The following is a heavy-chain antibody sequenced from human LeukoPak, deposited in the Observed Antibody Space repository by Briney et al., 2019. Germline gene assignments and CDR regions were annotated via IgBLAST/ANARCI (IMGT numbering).Heavy chain of an antibody. J-gene: IGHJ5*02. Sequence: GASVKVSCKASGYTFTSYDINWVRQATGQGLEWMGWMNPNSGNTGYAQKFQGRVTITRNTSISTAYMELSSLRSEDTAVYYCARGPFPLIAARPSSNWFDPWGQGTLVTVSS. D-gene: IGHD6-6*01. CDR2: MNPNSGNT. V-gene: IGHV1-8*03. CDR3: ARGPFPLIAARPSSNWFDP. CDR1: GYTFTSYD.